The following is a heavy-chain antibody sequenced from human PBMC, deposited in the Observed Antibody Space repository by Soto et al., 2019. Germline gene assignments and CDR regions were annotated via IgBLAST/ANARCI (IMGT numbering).Heavy chain of an antibody. J-gene: IGHJ4*02. V-gene: IGHV4-59*01. Sequence: SQTHSLTYTVSRGSISSYYWSWIRQHPGKGLEWIGYISYSGNTNYNASLKSRVTISVDTSTNQFSLRVTSVTAADTAVYYCARISGLGEVSTYFDYWGQGALVTVSS. D-gene: IGHD3-16*02. CDR3: ARISGLGEVSTYFDY. CDR1: RGSISSYY. CDR2: ISYSGNT.